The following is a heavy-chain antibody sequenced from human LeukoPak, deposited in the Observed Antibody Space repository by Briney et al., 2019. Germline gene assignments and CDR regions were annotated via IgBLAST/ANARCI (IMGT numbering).Heavy chain of an antibody. CDR1: GFTFSNYA. V-gene: IGHV3-30*02. Sequence: RRSLRLSCAASGFTFSNYAMYWVRRAPGKGLEGVTFTTYDGSDKYYADSVKGRFTISRDNSKNTLYLQMNSLRAEDTAVYYCAKDRANAWSSDYWGQGTLVSVSS. D-gene: IGHD3-10*01. CDR3: AKDRANAWSSDY. CDR2: TTYDGSDK. J-gene: IGHJ4*02.